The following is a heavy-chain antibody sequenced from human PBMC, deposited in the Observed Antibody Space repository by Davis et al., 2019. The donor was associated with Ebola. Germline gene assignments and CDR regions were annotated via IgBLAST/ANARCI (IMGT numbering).Heavy chain of an antibody. J-gene: IGHJ5*02. Sequence: PSETLSLTCIVSDDSFSDYYWTWTRQSPGKGLEWIGEINHSGRTFYNPSLKSRVTVSLDTSQNHFSLRLTSVTAADTAMYYCGGIRGQWLESWGQGSLVTVST. CDR3: GGIRGQWLES. CDR2: INHSGRT. D-gene: IGHD6-19*01. V-gene: IGHV4-34*01. CDR1: DDSFSDYY.